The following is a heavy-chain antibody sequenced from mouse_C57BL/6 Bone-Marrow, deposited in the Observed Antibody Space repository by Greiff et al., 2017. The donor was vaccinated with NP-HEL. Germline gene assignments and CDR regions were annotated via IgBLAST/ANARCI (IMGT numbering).Heavy chain of an antibody. D-gene: IGHD1-1*01. CDR1: GYTFTDYN. V-gene: IGHV1-18*01. Sequence: DVKLQESGPELVKPGASVKIPCKASGYTFTDYNMDWVKQSHGKSLEWIGDINPNNGGTIYNQKFKGKATLTVDKSSSTAYMELRSLTSEDTAVYYCARSFAYYGSSYNYAMDYWGQGTSVTVSS. CDR3: ARSFAYYGSSYNYAMDY. CDR2: INPNNGGT. J-gene: IGHJ4*01.